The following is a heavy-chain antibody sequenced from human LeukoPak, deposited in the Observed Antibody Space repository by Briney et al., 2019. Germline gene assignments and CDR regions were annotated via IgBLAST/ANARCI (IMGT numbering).Heavy chain of an antibody. V-gene: IGHV3-23*01. CDR1: GFTFSSYV. Sequence: GGSLRLSCAVSGFTFSSYVMSWVRQAPGKGLEWVSVISGSATSTYYADSVKGRFTISRDNSKNMLFLQMNSLGAEDTALYYCAKNGGSLPRSFDYWGQGTLVTVSS. CDR3: AKNGGSLPRSFDY. J-gene: IGHJ4*02. D-gene: IGHD2-8*01. CDR2: ISGSATST.